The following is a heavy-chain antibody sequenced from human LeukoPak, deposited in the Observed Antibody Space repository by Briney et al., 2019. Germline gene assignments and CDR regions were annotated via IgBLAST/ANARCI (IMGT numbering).Heavy chain of an antibody. CDR3: ARDQDIGGYCSGGSCYHNWFDP. D-gene: IGHD2-15*01. CDR1: GYSITTGYY. V-gene: IGHV4-38-2*02. Sequence: SETLSLTCTVSGYSITTGYYWGWIRQPPGKGLEWIGTIYHSGSTFYNPSLKSRVTMSVDTSKNQFSLKLSSVTAADTAVYYCARDQDIGGYCSGGSCYHNWFDPWGQGTLVTVSS. J-gene: IGHJ5*02. CDR2: IYHSGST.